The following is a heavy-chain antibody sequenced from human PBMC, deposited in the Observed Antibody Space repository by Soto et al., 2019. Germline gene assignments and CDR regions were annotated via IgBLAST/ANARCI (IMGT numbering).Heavy chain of an antibody. D-gene: IGHD3-22*01. CDR2: IILPFGTP. Sequence: QVRLVQSGAEVKKTGSSVKVSCKASGTTFSNYAIGWVRQAPGQGLEWMGGIILPFGTPNYAQKFQGRVTCTAVESMTTAFMELRGLRSEDTAVYFGFRGANYEGYFDYWGQGTLVTVSS. V-gene: IGHV1-69*12. CDR3: FRGANYEGYFDY. CDR1: GTTFSNYA. J-gene: IGHJ4*02.